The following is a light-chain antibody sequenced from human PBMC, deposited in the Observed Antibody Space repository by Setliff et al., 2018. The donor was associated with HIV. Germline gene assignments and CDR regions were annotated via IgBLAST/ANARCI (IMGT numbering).Light chain of an antibody. CDR1: SSDVGGYSY. Sequence: QSVLAQPASVSGSPGQPITISCTGTSSDVGGYSYVSWYQQHPGKAPKLIIYEVRNRPSGVSNRFSGSKSRNTASLTISGLQAEDEADYHCSSYAITNTLPFGTGTKVTVL. CDR3: SSYAITNTLP. J-gene: IGLJ1*01. V-gene: IGLV2-14*01. CDR2: EVR.